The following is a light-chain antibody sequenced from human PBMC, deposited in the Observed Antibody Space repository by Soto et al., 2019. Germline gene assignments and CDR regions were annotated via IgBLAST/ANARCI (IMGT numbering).Light chain of an antibody. J-gene: IGKJ1*01. CDR3: LQYKTYPKT. CDR2: EAY. CDR1: QGIRND. V-gene: IGKV1-17*01. Sequence: DIQMTQSPSSLSASVGDRVTITCRASQGIRNDLGWYQQKPGKAPKRLIYEAYILQSGVPSRFSGSGYGTEFPLTISSLQTEDFATYYCLQYKTYPKTFGQGTNVEIK.